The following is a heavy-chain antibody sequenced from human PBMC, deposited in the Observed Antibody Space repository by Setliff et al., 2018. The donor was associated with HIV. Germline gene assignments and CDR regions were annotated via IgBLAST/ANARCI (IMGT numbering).Heavy chain of an antibody. Sequence: ASVKVSCKTSGHTFTGYYIHWVRQAPGQGLEWMGRINPNSAITSYAQNFQGRVTMTRDTSISTFYMEVTRLTSDDTAVYYCARDRGRYGDYRDFDYWGQGALVTVSS. CDR3: ARDRGRYGDYRDFDY. D-gene: IGHD4-17*01. V-gene: IGHV1-2*06. CDR1: GHTFTGYY. CDR2: INPNSAIT. J-gene: IGHJ4*02.